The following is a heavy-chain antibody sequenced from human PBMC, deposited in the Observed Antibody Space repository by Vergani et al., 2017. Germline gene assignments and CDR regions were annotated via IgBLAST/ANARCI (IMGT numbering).Heavy chain of an antibody. Sequence: QVQLQESGPGLVKPPGTLSLTCAVSGDSISSNNCWTWVRQPPGKGLELIGEICHTEDTKYSPSLKSRVTVSVDESRNLFSLRLNSVTAADTAVYYCATIGYRRWGYYFDYWRQGILVTVSS. CDR3: ATIGYRRWGYYFDY. V-gene: IGHV4-4*03. D-gene: IGHD2-2*02. J-gene: IGHJ4*02. CDR2: ICHTEDT. CDR1: GDSISSNNC.